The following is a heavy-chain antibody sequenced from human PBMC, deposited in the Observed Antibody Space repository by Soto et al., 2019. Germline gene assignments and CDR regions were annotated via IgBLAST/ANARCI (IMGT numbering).Heavy chain of an antibody. D-gene: IGHD2-15*01. CDR1: GFTFSSYS. CDR3: ARDFLGVVVVAASFDY. V-gene: IGHV3-21*01. Sequence: GGSLRLSCAASGFTFSSYSMNWVRQAPGKGLEWVSSISSSSSYIYYADSVKGRFTISRDNAKNSLYLQMNSLRAEDTAVYYCARDFLGVVVVAASFDYWGQGTLVTVSS. CDR2: ISSSSSYI. J-gene: IGHJ4*02.